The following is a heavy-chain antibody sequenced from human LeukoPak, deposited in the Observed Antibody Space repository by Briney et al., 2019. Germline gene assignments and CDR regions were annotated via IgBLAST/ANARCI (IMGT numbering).Heavy chain of an antibody. D-gene: IGHD3-9*01. Sequence: GGSLRLSCAASGFTVSSNHMSWVRQASGRGLEWVSVIYSGGSTYYADSVKGRFTISRDNSKNTLYLQMNSLRAEDTAVYYCARVIVTGYYDAFDIWGQGTMVTVSS. CDR1: GFTVSSNH. V-gene: IGHV3-53*01. J-gene: IGHJ3*02. CDR2: IYSGGST. CDR3: ARVIVTGYYDAFDI.